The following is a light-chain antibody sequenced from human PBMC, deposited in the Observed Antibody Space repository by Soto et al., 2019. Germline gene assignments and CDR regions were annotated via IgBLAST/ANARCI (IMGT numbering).Light chain of an antibody. CDR3: QQYNSYSWT. J-gene: IGKJ1*01. CDR2: DAS. CDR1: QSISSR. Sequence: DILLTQSPSTLSASLGDRVTITCRASQSISSRLAWYQQKLGKAPKVLIYDASSLESGVPSRFSGSGSATEFTLTISSLQPDDFVTYYCQQYNSYSWTFGQGTKVDIK. V-gene: IGKV1-5*01.